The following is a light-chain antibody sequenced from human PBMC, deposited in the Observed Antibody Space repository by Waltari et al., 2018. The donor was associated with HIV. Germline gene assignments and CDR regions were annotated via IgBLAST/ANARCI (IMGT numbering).Light chain of an antibody. CDR2: KET. Sequence: SFDLTQPSSVSVSPGPRARIPCSGTVVAKKFVRWFQQKPGRPPTLVMYKETERPAEIPERFSGYSSGTTATLTITGAQVEDEADYYCYCAADKNVLGGGTKLTVL. CDR1: VVAKKF. CDR3: YCAADKNV. V-gene: IGLV3-27*01. J-gene: IGLJ2*01.